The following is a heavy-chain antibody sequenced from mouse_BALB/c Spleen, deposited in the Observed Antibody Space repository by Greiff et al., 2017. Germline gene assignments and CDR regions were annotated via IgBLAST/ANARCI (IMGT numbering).Heavy chain of an antibody. D-gene: IGHD1-2*01. CDR3: ARGYDLAY. V-gene: IGHV1-7*01. CDR1: GYTFTSYW. J-gene: IGHJ2*01. Sequence: AQLQQSGAELAKPGASVKMSCKASGYTFTSYWMHWVKQRPGQGLEWIGYINPSTGYTEYNQKFKDKATLTADKSSSTAYMQLSSLTSEDSAVYYCARGYDLAYWGQGTTLTVSS. CDR2: INPSTGYT.